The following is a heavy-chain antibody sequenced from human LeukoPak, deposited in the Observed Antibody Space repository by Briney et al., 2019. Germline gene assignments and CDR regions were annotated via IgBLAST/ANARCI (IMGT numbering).Heavy chain of an antibody. CDR2: VNPNSGNT. V-gene: IGHV1-8*01. Sequence: ASVKVSRKASGYSFTSYDINWVRQATGQGLEWMGWVNPNSGNTGYAQKFQGRVTMTMSTSISTTYMELSSLRSEDTAVYYCARNPSGAAPARNDAFDIWGQGTMVTVSS. CDR1: GYSFTSYD. J-gene: IGHJ3*02. CDR3: ARNPSGAAPARNDAFDI. D-gene: IGHD6-25*01.